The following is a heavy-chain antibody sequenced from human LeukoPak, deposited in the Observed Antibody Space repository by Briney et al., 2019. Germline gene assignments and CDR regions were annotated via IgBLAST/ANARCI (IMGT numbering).Heavy chain of an antibody. CDR2: ISYIGSS. V-gene: IGHV4-59*01. CDR1: GVSMSIYY. Sequence: SETLSLTCTVSGVSMSIYYWSWIRQPPGKRLEWIAFISYIGSSNYNPSLTSRATISVDSYKNQFSLIQIYVTAADTGVYYCVGLQVAGAFEIWGQGTMVTVSS. D-gene: IGHD6-19*01. CDR3: VGLQVAGAFEI. J-gene: IGHJ3*02.